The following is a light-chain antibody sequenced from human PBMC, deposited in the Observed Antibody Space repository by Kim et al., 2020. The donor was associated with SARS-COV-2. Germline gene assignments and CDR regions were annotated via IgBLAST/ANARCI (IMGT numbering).Light chain of an antibody. V-gene: IGKV3-20*01. CDR1: QSISSAF. J-gene: IGKJ4*01. Sequence: EIVLTQSPGTLSLSPGERATLSCRASQSISSAFLAWYQQRPGQAPRLLISGASIRATGIPDRFSGSGSGTDFTLTISRLEPEDFGVYYCQQYGSSLLTFGGGTKLEI. CDR3: QQYGSSLLT. CDR2: GAS.